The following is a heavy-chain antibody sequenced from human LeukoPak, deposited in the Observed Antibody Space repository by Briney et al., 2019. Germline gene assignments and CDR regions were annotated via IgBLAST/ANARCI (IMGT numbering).Heavy chain of an antibody. D-gene: IGHD4-17*01. CDR2: ISSSSSYT. CDR1: GFDIRHYY. Sequence: GGSLRLSCVASGFDIRHYYMSWVRQAPGKGLEWVSYISSSSSYTNYADSVKGRFTISRDNAKNSLYLQMNSLRAEDTAVYYCAREVGGTVTTDYWYFDLWGRGTLVTVSS. CDR3: AREVGGTVTTDYWYFDL. V-gene: IGHV3-11*05. J-gene: IGHJ2*01.